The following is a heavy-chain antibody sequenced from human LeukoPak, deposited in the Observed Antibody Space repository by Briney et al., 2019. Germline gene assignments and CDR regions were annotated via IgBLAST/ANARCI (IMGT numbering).Heavy chain of an antibody. CDR1: GFTFSRYW. Sequence: GGSLRLSCAASGFTFSRYWMSWVRQSPGKGREWVANIKEDGSQKYYVDSVKGRFTISRDNAKNSLYLQMNSLRGEDTAVYYCARGPTRSDYWGQGTLVTVSS. J-gene: IGHJ4*02. CDR3: ARGPTRSDY. CDR2: IKEDGSQK. V-gene: IGHV3-7*04.